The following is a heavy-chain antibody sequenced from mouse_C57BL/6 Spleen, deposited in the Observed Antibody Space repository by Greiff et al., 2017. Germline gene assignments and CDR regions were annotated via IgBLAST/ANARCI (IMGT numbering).Heavy chain of an antibody. CDR3: ARHRDYYGSSYGWYFDV. Sequence: EVHLVESGGDLVKPGGSLKLSCAASGFTFSSYGMSWVRQTPDKRLEWVATISSGGSYTYYPDSVKGHFTISRDNAKNTLYLQMSSLKSEDTAMYYCARHRDYYGSSYGWYFDVWGTGTTVTVSS. D-gene: IGHD1-1*01. V-gene: IGHV5-6*01. CDR1: GFTFSSYG. J-gene: IGHJ1*03. CDR2: ISSGGSYT.